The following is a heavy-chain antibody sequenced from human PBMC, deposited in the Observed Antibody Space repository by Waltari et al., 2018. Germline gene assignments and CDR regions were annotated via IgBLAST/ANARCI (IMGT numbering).Heavy chain of an antibody. CDR3: ARLRYLRGYYYYGMDV. Sequence: QVQLQQWGAGLLKPSETLSLTCAVYGGSFSGYYWSWIRQPPGKGLEWIRKINRSGSTNYNPSLKRRVTISVDTSKTEFSLKLSSGTAADTAVYYCARLRYLRGYYYYGMDVWGQGTTVTVSS. V-gene: IGHV4-34*01. CDR1: GGSFSGYY. CDR2: INRSGST. J-gene: IGHJ6*02. D-gene: IGHD1-26*01.